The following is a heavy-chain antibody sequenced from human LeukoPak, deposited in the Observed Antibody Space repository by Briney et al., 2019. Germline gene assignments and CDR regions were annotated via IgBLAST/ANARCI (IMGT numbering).Heavy chain of an antibody. CDR2: IYYSGST. Sequence: SETLSLTCTVSGGSISSSSYYWGWIRQPPGKGLEWIGSIYYSGSTYYNPSLKSRVTISVDTSKNQFSLKLSSVTAADTAVYYCVSLSSSWYDDYWGQGTLVTVSS. CDR1: GGSISSSSYY. CDR3: VSLSSSWYDDY. V-gene: IGHV4-39*01. D-gene: IGHD6-13*01. J-gene: IGHJ4*02.